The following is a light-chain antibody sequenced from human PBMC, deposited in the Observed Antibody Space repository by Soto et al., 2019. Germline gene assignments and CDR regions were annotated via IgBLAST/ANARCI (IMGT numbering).Light chain of an antibody. CDR2: GAS. CDR3: QQYGSSGT. J-gene: IGKJ1*01. CDR1: QSVSSSY. V-gene: IGKV3-20*01. Sequence: EIVLTQSPGTLSLSPGERATLSCRASQSVSSSYLAWYQQKPGQAPRHLIYGASNRATGIPDRFSGSGSGTDFTLTISRLEPEDFAVYYCQQYGSSGTFGQGTKV.